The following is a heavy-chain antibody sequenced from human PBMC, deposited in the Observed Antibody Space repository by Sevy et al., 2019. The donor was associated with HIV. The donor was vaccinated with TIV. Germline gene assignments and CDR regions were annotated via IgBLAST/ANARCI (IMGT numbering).Heavy chain of an antibody. CDR1: GFTFSHYD. V-gene: IGHV3-30-3*01. CDR3: SRLFSCGGDCYYLDY. D-gene: IGHD2-21*02. Sequence: GGSLRLSFAASGFTFSHYDMHWVRQAPGKGLEWVAVISHDGNYKNYADSVRDRLTISRDNFKNTLYLQMNSLRVEDTALYFCSRLFSCGGDCYYLDYWGQGALVTVSS. J-gene: IGHJ4*02. CDR2: ISHDGNYK.